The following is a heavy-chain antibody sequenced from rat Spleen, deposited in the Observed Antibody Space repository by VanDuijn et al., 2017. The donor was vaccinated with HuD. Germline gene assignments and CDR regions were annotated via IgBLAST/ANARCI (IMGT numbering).Heavy chain of an antibody. CDR1: GYSITSSYR. CDR2: IDSAGST. D-gene: IGHD1-12*02. Sequence: EVQLQESGPGLVKPSQSLSLTCSVTGYSITSSYRWNWIRKFPGHKLEWMGYIDSAGSTNYNPSLKSRISITRDTSKNQFFLQVNSVTTEDTATYYCACYYDGTYHFFDYWGRGVMVTVSS. V-gene: IGHV3-3*01. CDR3: ACYYDGTYHFFDY. J-gene: IGHJ2*01.